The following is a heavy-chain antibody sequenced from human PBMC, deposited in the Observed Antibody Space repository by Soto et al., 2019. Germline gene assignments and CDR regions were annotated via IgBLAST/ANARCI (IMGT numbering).Heavy chain of an antibody. CDR3: ARSLLGDYYDSDGLDN. Sequence: SVKVSCKASGGPYSKYSISWVRQAPGQGLEWMGRIIPIFDITNYAQKFQGRVTITADKSTGTVYMDLSSLRSEDTAVYYCARSLLGDYYDSDGLDNWGQGTLVTVSS. J-gene: IGHJ4*02. V-gene: IGHV1-69*02. CDR2: IIPIFDIT. D-gene: IGHD3-22*01. CDR1: GGPYSKYS.